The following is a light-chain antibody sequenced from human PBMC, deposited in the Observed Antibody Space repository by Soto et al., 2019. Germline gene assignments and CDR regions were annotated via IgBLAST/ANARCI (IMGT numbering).Light chain of an antibody. Sequence: EIVLTQSPGTLSLSPGERATLSCRASQSVGNNYVAWYQQKPGQAPRLLIHDASSRATGIPDRFSGSGSGTDFTLTISRLELEDVAVYFCQQCATSPLTFGQGTRVDIK. CDR2: DAS. CDR3: QQCATSPLT. J-gene: IGKJ1*01. V-gene: IGKV3-20*01. CDR1: QSVGNNY.